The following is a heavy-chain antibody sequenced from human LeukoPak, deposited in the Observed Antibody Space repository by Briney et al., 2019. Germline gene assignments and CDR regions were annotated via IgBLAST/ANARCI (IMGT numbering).Heavy chain of an antibody. CDR3: ARVLQNRGYYYYYYMDV. J-gene: IGHJ6*03. D-gene: IGHD1-14*01. CDR2: IIPIVGTA. CDR1: GGTFSSYA. V-gene: IGHV1-69*05. Sequence: ASVKVSCKASGGTFSSYAISWVRQAPGQGLEWMGGIIPIVGTANYAQKFQGRVTITTDESTSTAYMELSSLRSEDTAVYYCARVLQNRGYYYYYYMDVWGKGTTVTVSS.